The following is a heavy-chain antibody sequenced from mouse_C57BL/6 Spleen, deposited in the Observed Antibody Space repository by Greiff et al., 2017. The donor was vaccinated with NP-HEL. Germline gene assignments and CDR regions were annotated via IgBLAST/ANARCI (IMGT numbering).Heavy chain of an antibody. Sequence: EVKVVESEGGLVQPGSSMKLSCTASGFTFSDYYMAWVRQVPEKGLEWVANINYDGSSTYYLDSLKSRFIISRDNAKNILYLQMSSLKSEDTATYYCARYDYDVDAMDYWGQGTSVTVSS. CDR3: ARYDYDVDAMDY. CDR2: INYDGSST. CDR1: GFTFSDYY. D-gene: IGHD2-4*01. V-gene: IGHV5-16*01. J-gene: IGHJ4*01.